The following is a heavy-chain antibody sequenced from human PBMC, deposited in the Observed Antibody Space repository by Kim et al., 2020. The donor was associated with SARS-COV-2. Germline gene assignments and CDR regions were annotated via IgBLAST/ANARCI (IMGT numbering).Heavy chain of an antibody. CDR1: GGSISCSTYY. CDR2: VYYSGST. Sequence: SETLSLTCTVSGGSISCSTYYWGWIRQPPGKGLQWIGSVYYSGSTHYNPSLKSRVTISVDTSKNQFSLILSSVTAADTAVFYCARHAPNTSNRPFDYWGQGTLVTVSS. D-gene: IGHD2-2*02. V-gene: IGHV4-39*01. J-gene: IGHJ4*02. CDR3: ARHAPNTSNRPFDY.